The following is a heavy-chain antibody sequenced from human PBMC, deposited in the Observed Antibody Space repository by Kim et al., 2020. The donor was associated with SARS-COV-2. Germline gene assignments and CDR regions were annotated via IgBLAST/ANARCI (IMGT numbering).Heavy chain of an antibody. CDR2: IYHSGST. CDR3: ATSRSVGAFDY. Sequence: SETLSLTCTVSGYSISSGYYWGWIRQPPGKGLEWIGSIYHSGSTYYNPSLKSRVTISVDTSKNQFSLKLSSVTAADTAVYYCATSRSVGAFDYWGQGTLV. CDR1: GYSISSGYY. J-gene: IGHJ4*02. D-gene: IGHD1-26*01. V-gene: IGHV4-38-2*02.